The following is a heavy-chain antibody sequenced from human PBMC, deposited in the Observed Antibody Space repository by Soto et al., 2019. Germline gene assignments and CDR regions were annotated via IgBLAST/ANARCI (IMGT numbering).Heavy chain of an antibody. D-gene: IGHD5-12*01. CDR2: ILPIFGTS. Sequence: SVKVSCKASGGTFSSYAISWVRQAPGQGLEWMGEILPIFGTSNYAQKFQGRVTIIADESTSTAYMELSSLRSDDTAVYYCAREKYRDAYTFLGPALGYWG. J-gene: IGHJ4*01. V-gene: IGHV1-69*13. CDR1: GGTFSSYA. CDR3: AREKYRDAYTFLGPALGY.